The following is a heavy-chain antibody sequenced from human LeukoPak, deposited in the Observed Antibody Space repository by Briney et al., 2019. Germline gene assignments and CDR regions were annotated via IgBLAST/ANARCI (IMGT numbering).Heavy chain of an antibody. CDR3: ARDLTRLVVDDY. D-gene: IGHD2-21*01. V-gene: IGHV1-2*02. J-gene: IGHJ4*02. Sequence: ASVKVSCKASGYTFTAYYIHWVRQAPGQGLEWMAWINPNSGDTNYAQKFLGRVTVTSDTSISTDYMELSRLTSDDTAVYYCARDLTRLVVDDYWGQGTLVTVSS. CDR2: INPNSGDT. CDR1: GYTFTAYY.